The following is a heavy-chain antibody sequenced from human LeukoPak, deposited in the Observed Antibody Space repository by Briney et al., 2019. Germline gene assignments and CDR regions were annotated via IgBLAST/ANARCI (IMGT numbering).Heavy chain of an antibody. J-gene: IGHJ4*02. V-gene: IGHV4-59*01. D-gene: IGHD7-27*01. Sequence: SETLSLTCTVSGGFITAYYWSWIRQPPGKGLEWIGYVYYSGSTEYNPSLKSRITISLEMSKQQFSLNLTSVTAADTAIYYCASNTGTVFDYWGQGALVTVSS. CDR1: GGFITAYY. CDR3: ASNTGTVFDY. CDR2: VYYSGST.